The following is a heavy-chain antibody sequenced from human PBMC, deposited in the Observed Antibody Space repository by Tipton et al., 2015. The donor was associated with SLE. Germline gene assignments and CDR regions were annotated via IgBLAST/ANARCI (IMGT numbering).Heavy chain of an antibody. Sequence: TLSLTCTVSGASDSNHYWTWIRQPPGKGLEWIAYVRYSGSTNYSPSLKSRLTISVDTSKNHFSLNLTSVAAADTAVYYCARVDSSNWYVDYWGQGTPVTVSS. CDR1: GASDSNHY. J-gene: IGHJ4*02. CDR3: ARVDSSNWYVDY. D-gene: IGHD3-22*01. CDR2: VRYSGST. V-gene: IGHV4-59*02.